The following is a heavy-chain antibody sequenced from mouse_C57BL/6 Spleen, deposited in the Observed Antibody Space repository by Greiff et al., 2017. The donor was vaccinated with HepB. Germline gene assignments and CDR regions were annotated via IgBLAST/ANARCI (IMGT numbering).Heavy chain of an antibody. CDR1: GFTFSSYA. CDR3: ARTAGWYFDV. J-gene: IGHJ1*03. Sequence: DVHLVESGGGLVKPGGSLKLSCAASGFTFSSYAMSWVRQTPEKRLEWVATISDGGSYTYYPDNVKGRFTISRDNAKNNLYLQMSHLKSEDTAMYYCARTAGWYFDVWGTGTTVTVSS. CDR2: ISDGGSYT. V-gene: IGHV5-4*01.